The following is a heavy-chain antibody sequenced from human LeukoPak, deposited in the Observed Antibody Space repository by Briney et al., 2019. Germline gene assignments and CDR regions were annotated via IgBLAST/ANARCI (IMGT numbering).Heavy chain of an antibody. Sequence: APVKVSCKASGYTFTSYYMHWVRQAPGQGLEGMGIINPSGGSTSYAQKFQGRVTMTRDTSTSTVYMELSSLRSEDTAVYYCARGPITIFGVAHQNWFDPWGQGTLVTVSS. D-gene: IGHD3-3*01. CDR2: INPSGGST. CDR1: GYTFTSYY. CDR3: ARGPITIFGVAHQNWFDP. J-gene: IGHJ5*02. V-gene: IGHV1-46*01.